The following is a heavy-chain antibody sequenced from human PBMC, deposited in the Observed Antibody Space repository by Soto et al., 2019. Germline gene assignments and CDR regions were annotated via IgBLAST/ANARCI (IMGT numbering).Heavy chain of an antibody. V-gene: IGHV4-59*08. CDR3: ARLTPAVSSSWYPAWYFDL. CDR1: GGSISSYY. CDR2: IYYSGST. D-gene: IGHD6-13*01. J-gene: IGHJ2*01. Sequence: QVQLQESGPGLVKPSETLSFPCTVSGGSISSYYWSWIRQPPGKGLEWIGYIYYSGSTNYNPSLKSRVTISVDTSKNQFSLMLRSVTAADTAVYYCARLTPAVSSSWYPAWYFDLGGRGTLVTVSS.